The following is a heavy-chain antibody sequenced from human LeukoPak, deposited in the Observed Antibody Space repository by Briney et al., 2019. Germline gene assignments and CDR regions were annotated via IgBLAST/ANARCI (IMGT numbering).Heavy chain of an antibody. CDR2: INPSGGST. V-gene: IGHV1-46*01. J-gene: IGHJ4*02. CDR3: VYSGDYEKGY. CDR1: GYTFTSYY. D-gene: IGHD4-17*01. Sequence: ASVKVSCKASGYTFTSYYMHWVRQAPGQGLEWMGIINPSGGSTSYAQKFQGRVTMTRDMSTSTVYMELSSLRSEDTGVYYCVYSGDYEKGYWGQGTLVTVSS.